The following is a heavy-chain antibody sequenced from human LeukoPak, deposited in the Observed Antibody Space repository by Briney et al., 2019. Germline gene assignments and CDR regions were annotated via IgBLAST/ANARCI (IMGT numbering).Heavy chain of an antibody. D-gene: IGHD3-22*01. CDR3: TRGSNRDDSSDFDC. V-gene: IGHV3-7*03. J-gene: IGHJ4*02. Sequence: GGSLRLSCAASGFPSSSYWMNWVRQAAGKGLEWVANIKQDGSEKYYVDSVKGRFTISRDNAKNSLYLQMNSLRAEDTAVYYCTRGSNRDDSSDFDCWGRGTLVTVSS. CDR1: GFPSSSYW. CDR2: IKQDGSEK.